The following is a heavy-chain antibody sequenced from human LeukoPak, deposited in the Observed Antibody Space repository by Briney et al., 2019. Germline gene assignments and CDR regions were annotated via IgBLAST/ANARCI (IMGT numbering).Heavy chain of an antibody. CDR2: IKKDGSAK. Sequence: GGSLRLSCAASGFTFSMYWMSWVGQSPGKGLEWVANIKKDGSAKYYVDSVRGRFTISRDNAKNSLYLQMNSLRAEDTAVYYCAKDGQSPFDPWGQGTLVAVSS. CDR3: AKDGQSPFDP. CDR1: GFTFSMYW. D-gene: IGHD3/OR15-3a*01. V-gene: IGHV3-7*01. J-gene: IGHJ5*02.